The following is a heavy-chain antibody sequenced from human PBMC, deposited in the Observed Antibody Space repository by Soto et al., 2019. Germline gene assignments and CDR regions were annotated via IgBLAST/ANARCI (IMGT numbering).Heavy chain of an antibody. CDR1: GGTFSSYS. Sequence: GASVEGSCKASGGTFSSYSIIWVRQAPGQGLEWMGGIIPIFGTANYAQKFQGRVTITADESTSTAYMELSSLRSEDTAVYYCAKKGSSHTNYYDSSGYYLVWGQGTLVTVSS. V-gene: IGHV1-69*13. D-gene: IGHD3-22*01. CDR3: AKKGSSHTNYYDSSGYYLV. J-gene: IGHJ4*02. CDR2: IIPIFGTA.